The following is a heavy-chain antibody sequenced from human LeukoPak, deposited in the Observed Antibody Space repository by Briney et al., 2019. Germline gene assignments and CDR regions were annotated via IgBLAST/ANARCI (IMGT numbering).Heavy chain of an antibody. CDR1: GFTFSSYN. CDR2: LTGGGGVT. CDR3: ARGTYCAAGGCYSTFDS. D-gene: IGHD2-21*02. Sequence: GGSLRLSCAASGFTFSSYNMNWVRQAPGKGLEWVSALTGGGGVTYYADSVRGRFTISRDNPKNTLYLQMDSLRVEDTALYFCARGTYCAAGGCYSTFDSWGQGTLVTVSS. J-gene: IGHJ4*02. V-gene: IGHV3-23*01.